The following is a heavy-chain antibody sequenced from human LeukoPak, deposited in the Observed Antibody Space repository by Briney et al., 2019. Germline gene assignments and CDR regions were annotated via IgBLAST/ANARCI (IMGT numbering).Heavy chain of an antibody. CDR1: GFTFSGDA. CDR2: ISGSGAHT. V-gene: IGHV3-23*01. D-gene: IGHD3-9*01. CDR3: ARDWFNDY. J-gene: IGHJ4*02. Sequence: GGSLRPSCAASGFTFSGDATNWIRQVPGKGLEWVSAISGSGAHTFYADSVEGRFTVSRDNFNDTLYLQMNSLRVDDTAIYYCARDWFNDYWGQGTLVTVSS.